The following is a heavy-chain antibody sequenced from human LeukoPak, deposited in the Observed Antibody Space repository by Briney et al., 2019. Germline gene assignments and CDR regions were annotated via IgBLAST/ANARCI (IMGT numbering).Heavy chain of an antibody. V-gene: IGHV4-59*01. D-gene: IGHD5-18*01. CDR3: ARDYVATAYWYFDL. CDR2: IYYSGST. Sequence: SETLSLTCTVSGGSISSYYWSWIRQPPGKGLEWIGYIYYSGSTNYNPSLKSRVTISVDTSKNQFSLKLGSVTAADTAVYYCARDYVATAYWYFDLWGRGTLVTVSS. J-gene: IGHJ2*01. CDR1: GGSISSYY.